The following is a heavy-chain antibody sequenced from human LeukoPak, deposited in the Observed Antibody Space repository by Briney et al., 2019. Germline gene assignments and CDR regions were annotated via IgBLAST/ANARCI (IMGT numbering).Heavy chain of an antibody. J-gene: IGHJ2*01. CDR2: IYYTGST. V-gene: IGHV4-39*01. CDR1: GGSISSSSYY. D-gene: IGHD6-19*01. Sequence: SETLSLTCTVSGGSISSSSYYWGWIRQPPGKGLEWIGSIYYTGSTHYNAPLKSRVTISADTSKKQFSLKLSSVTAADTAVYYCARQLPGYSSGRSYWYFDLWGRGTLVTVSS. CDR3: ARQLPGYSSGRSYWYFDL.